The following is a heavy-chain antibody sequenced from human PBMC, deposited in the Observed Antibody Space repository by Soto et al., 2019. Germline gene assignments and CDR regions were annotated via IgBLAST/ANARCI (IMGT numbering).Heavy chain of an antibody. CDR1: GGSISSGGYY. CDR3: ARERSGYGYGMDV. V-gene: IGHV4-31*03. Sequence: QVQLQESGPGLVKPSQTLSLTCTVSGGSISSGGYYWSWIRQHPGKGLEWIGYIYSSGSTYYNPSLKSRVTISVDTSKNQFSLKLSSVTAADTAVYYCARERSGYGYGMDVWGQGTTVTVSS. CDR2: IYSSGST. J-gene: IGHJ6*02. D-gene: IGHD5-12*01.